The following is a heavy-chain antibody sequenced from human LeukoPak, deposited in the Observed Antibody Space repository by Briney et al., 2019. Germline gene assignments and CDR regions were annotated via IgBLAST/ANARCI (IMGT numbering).Heavy chain of an antibody. V-gene: IGHV1-18*01. CDR1: GYTFTSYG. CDR2: ISAYNGNT. CDR3: ASGGLRSGYDRPDYYYGMDV. Sequence: ASVKVSCKASGYTFTSYGISWVRQAPGQGLEWMGWISAYNGNTNYAQKLQGRVTMTTDTSTSTAYMELRSLRSDDTAVYYCASGGLRSGYDRPDYYYGMDVWGQGTTVTASS. J-gene: IGHJ6*02. D-gene: IGHD5-12*01.